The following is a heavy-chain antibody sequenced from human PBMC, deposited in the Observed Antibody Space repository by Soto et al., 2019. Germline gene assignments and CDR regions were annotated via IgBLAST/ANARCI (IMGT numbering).Heavy chain of an antibody. Sequence: QVQLVQSEAEVKKPGSSVKVSCKTSGVSFNNNGIGWVRQAPGHGLEWMGGVSPPFRTSNYARKFQGRIGITADASTGTVNMELSSLTSEDTAQYYCARVLYYGSGSYSPYGMDVWGQGTTVTVSS. D-gene: IGHD3-10*01. J-gene: IGHJ6*02. CDR3: ARVLYYGSGSYSPYGMDV. V-gene: IGHV1-69*01. CDR1: GVSFNNNG. CDR2: VSPPFRTS.